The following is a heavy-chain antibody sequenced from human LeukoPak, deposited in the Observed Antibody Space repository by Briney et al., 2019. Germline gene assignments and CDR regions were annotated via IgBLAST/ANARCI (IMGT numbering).Heavy chain of an antibody. D-gene: IGHD1-26*01. CDR2: ISYDGSNK. Sequence: GRSLRLSCAASGFTFSSYGMHWVRQAPGKGLEWPAVISYDGSNKYYADSVKGRFTISRDNSKNTLYLQMNSLRAEDTAVYYCAKDGSVRGPRVGAYDYWGQGTLVTVSS. V-gene: IGHV3-30*18. CDR3: AKDGSVRGPRVGAYDY. J-gene: IGHJ4*02. CDR1: GFTFSSYG.